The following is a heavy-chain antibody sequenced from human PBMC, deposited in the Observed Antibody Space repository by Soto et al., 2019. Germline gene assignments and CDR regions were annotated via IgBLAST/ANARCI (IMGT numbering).Heavy chain of an antibody. CDR2: ISGSGGST. CDR1: EFTFSSYA. CDR3: AKDSEQWLVPGFYYYYGVDV. D-gene: IGHD6-19*01. Sequence: GGSLRLSCAASEFTFSSYAMSWVRQAPGKGLEWVSAISGSGGSTYYADSVKGRFTISRDNSKNTLYLQMDSLRAEDTAVYYCAKDSEQWLVPGFYYYYGVDVWGQGTTVTVSS. V-gene: IGHV3-23*01. J-gene: IGHJ6*02.